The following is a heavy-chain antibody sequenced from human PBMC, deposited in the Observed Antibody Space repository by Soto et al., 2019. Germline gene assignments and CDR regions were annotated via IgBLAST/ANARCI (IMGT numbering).Heavy chain of an antibody. Sequence: QVQLVQSGAEVKKPGASVKVSCKASGYTFTSYAMHWVRKAPGQRLEWMGWINAGNGNTKYSQKFQARVTITRDTSASTAYMELSSLRSEDTAVYYCARDGGYCSSTICYFYSGFDYWGQGTLVTVSS. CDR2: INAGNGNT. V-gene: IGHV1-3*01. CDR1: GYTFTSYA. J-gene: IGHJ4*02. CDR3: ARDGGYCSSTICYFYSGFDY. D-gene: IGHD2-2*01.